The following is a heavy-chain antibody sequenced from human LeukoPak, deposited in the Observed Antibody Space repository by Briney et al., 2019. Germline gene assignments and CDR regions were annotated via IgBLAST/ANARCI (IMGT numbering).Heavy chain of an antibody. CDR1: GFMLSSYG. J-gene: IGHJ3*02. CDR3: AKFDTVMVNHDAFDI. Sequence: GGSLRLSCTASGFMLSSYGMHWVRPAPGKGLAGMAYIQHDGSGQFYADSVKGRFTISRDNSKNTVYLQMNSLRVEDTALYYCAKFDTVMVNHDAFDIGGLGTMVTVSS. D-gene: IGHD5-18*01. V-gene: IGHV3-30*02. CDR2: IQHDGSGQ.